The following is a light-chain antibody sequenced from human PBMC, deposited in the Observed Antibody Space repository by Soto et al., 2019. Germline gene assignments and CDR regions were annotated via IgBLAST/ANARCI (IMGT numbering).Light chain of an antibody. CDR1: ESVTTY. CDR3: QLRSNWHALT. CDR2: DAS. V-gene: IGKV3D-11*02. Sequence: DIVLTQSPATLSLSPGERATISCRASESVTTYLAWYRQKPGQPPSHLIYDASKRATGVPVRFSGSGSGTDLTLTISSLEPEDFATYYWQLRSNWHALTFGGGTKVEIK. J-gene: IGKJ4*01.